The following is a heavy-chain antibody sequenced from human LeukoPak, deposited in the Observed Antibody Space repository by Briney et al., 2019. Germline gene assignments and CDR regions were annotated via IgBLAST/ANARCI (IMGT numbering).Heavy chain of an antibody. J-gene: IGHJ4*02. CDR1: GFTFSSYE. D-gene: IGHD1-1*01. Sequence: GGSLRLSCAASGFTFSSYEMSWVRQAPGKGLEWVSYISSSGSTIYYADSVKGRFTISRDNARNSLYLQMNSLRTEDTAFYYCAKDGYLGRLHLFDYWGQGTLVTVSS. CDR3: AKDGYLGRLHLFDY. V-gene: IGHV3-48*03. CDR2: ISSSGSTI.